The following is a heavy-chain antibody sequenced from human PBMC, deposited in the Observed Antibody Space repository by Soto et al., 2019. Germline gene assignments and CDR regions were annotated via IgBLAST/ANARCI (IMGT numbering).Heavy chain of an antibody. Sequence: ASETLSLTCAVSRGSISSGGYSWSWIRQPPGKGLGWIGYIYHSGSTYCNPSLKSRVTISVDRSKNQFSLKLSSVTAADTAVYYCARLNGYCISTNCHGYYVLDVSGQGTTVTISS. J-gene: IGHJ6*02. CDR3: ARLNGYCISTNCHGYYVLDV. CDR1: RGSISSGGYS. CDR2: IYHSGST. V-gene: IGHV4-30-2*01. D-gene: IGHD2-2*03.